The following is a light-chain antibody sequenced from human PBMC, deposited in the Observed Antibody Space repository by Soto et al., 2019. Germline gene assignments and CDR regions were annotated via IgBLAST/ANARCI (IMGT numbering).Light chain of an antibody. Sequence: DIQVTQSPYTLSTSVGDRVTITCRASQSISDWLAWYQQKPGKAPKLLIFDVSSLESGVPSRFSGSGSGTEFTLTISSLQPDDLATYYCQQYKSYPWTFGQGTKVDIK. J-gene: IGKJ1*01. CDR1: QSISDW. V-gene: IGKV1-5*01. CDR2: DVS. CDR3: QQYKSYPWT.